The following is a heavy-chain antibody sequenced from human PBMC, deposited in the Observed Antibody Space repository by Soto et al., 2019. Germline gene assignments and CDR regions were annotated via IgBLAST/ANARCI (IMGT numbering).Heavy chain of an antibody. J-gene: IGHJ5*02. Sequence: EVHLVESGGGLVQPGGSLRLSCAASGFTFSDYEMNWVRQAPGKGLEWVSYISLSRTTIHYADSVKGRFTISRDNAKNSVYLQMNSLRVEDTAIYYCAREGGFDWFYPWGQGTLVTVSS. CDR2: ISLSRTTI. CDR1: GFTFSDYE. V-gene: IGHV3-48*03. CDR3: AREGGFDWFYP.